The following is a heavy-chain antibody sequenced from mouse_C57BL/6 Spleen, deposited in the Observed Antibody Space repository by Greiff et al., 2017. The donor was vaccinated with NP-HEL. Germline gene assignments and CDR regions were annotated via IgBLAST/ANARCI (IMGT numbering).Heavy chain of an antibody. CDR2: ISDGGSYT. CDR3: ARDLGTGFAY. Sequence: EVMLVESGGGLVKPGGSLKLSCAASGFPFSSYAMSWVRQTPEKRLEWVATISDGGSYTYYPDNVKGRFTISRDNAKNNLYLQMSHLKSEDTAMYYCARDLGTGFAYWGQGTLVTVSA. V-gene: IGHV5-4*01. D-gene: IGHD4-1*01. CDR1: GFPFSSYA. J-gene: IGHJ3*01.